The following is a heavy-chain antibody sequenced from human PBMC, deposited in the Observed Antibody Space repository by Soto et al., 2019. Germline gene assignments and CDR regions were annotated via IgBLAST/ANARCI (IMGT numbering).Heavy chain of an antibody. D-gene: IGHD6-6*01. J-gene: IGHJ5*02. V-gene: IGHV1-69*01. CDR2: IIPIFGTA. Sequence: QVQLVQSGAEVKKPGSSVTVSCKASGGTFSSYAISWVRQAPGQGLEWMGGIIPIFGTANYAQKFQGRVTITADESTSTAYMELSSLRSEDTAVYYCARRSYSSSSGGNWFDPWGQGTLVTVSS. CDR1: GGTFSSYA. CDR3: ARRSYSSSSGGNWFDP.